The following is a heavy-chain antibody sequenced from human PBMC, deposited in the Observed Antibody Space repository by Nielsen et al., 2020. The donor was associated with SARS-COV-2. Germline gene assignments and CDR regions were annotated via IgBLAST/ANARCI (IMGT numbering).Heavy chain of an antibody. CDR1: GGSISSYY. V-gene: IGHV4-59*13. D-gene: IGHD3-10*01. CDR2: IYYSGSS. Sequence: SETLSLTCTVSGGSISSYYWSWIRQPPGKGLEWIGYIYYSGSSNYNPSLKSRVTISVDTSKNQFSLKLSSVTAADTAVYYCARGEWFGELGAFDYWGQGTLVTVSS. J-gene: IGHJ4*02. CDR3: ARGEWFGELGAFDY.